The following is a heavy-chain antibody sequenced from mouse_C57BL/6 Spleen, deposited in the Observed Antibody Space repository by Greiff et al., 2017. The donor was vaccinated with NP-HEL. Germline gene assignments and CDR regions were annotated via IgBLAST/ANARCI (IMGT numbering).Heavy chain of an antibody. Sequence: QVQLQQPGAELVKPGASVKMSCKASGYTFTSYWITWVKQRPGQGLEWLGDIYPGSGSTNYNEKFKSKATLTVDTSSSTAYMQLSSLTSEDSAVYYCASYYGSSYFSYWYCDVWGTGTTVTVSS. CDR2: IYPGSGST. CDR3: ASYYGSSYFSYWYCDV. J-gene: IGHJ1*03. CDR1: GYTFTSYW. D-gene: IGHD1-1*01. V-gene: IGHV1-55*01.